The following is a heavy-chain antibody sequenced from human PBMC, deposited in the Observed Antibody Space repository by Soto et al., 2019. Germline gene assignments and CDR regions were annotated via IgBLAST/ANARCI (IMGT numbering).Heavy chain of an antibody. D-gene: IGHD2-2*01. CDR3: ATGLPVVPAAMLEYYYYYMDV. CDR1: GYTLTDLS. Sequence: GASVKVSCKVSGYTLTDLSMHWVRQAPGKGLEWMGGFDPEDGETIYAQKFQGRVTMTEDTSTDTAYMELSSLRSEDTAVYYCATGLPVVPAAMLEYYYYYMDVWGKGTTVTVSS. CDR2: FDPEDGET. J-gene: IGHJ6*03. V-gene: IGHV1-24*01.